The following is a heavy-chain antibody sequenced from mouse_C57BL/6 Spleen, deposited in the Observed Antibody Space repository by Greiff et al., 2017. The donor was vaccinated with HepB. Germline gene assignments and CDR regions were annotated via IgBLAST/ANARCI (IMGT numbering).Heavy chain of an antibody. CDR1: GFTFSSYA. J-gene: IGHJ1*03. D-gene: IGHD1-3*01. CDR2: ISSGGDYI. V-gene: IGHV5-9-1*02. CDR3: TSVKAYFDV. Sequence: EVKLVESGEGLVKPGGSLKLSCAASGFTFSSYAMSWVRQTPEKRLEWVAYISSGGDYIYYADTVKGRFTISRDNARNTLYLQMSSLKSEDTTMYYCTSVKAYFDVWGTGTTVTVSS.